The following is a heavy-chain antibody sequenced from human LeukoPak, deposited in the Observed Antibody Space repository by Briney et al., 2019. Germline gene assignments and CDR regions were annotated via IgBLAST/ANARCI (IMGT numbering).Heavy chain of an antibody. J-gene: IGHJ6*02. CDR3: ARPESRYYYAMDV. V-gene: IGHV3-11*01. CDR2: ISSGGSAL. CDR1: GFTFSDHY. Sequence: GGSLRLSCAASGFTFSDHYMNWIRQAPGKGLEWISYISSGGSALYYADSVKGRFTISRDNAKNSLYLEMNSLRAEDTAVYYCARPESRYYYAMDVWGQGTTVTVSS.